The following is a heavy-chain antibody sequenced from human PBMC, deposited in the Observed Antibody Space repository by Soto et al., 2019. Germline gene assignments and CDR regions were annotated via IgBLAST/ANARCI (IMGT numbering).Heavy chain of an antibody. CDR2: IIPIFGTA. J-gene: IGHJ6*02. V-gene: IGHV1-69*01. CDR1: GGTFSSYA. CDR3: ARDFGDTAMVMRIRAPFQYYYYYYGMDV. Sequence: QVQLVQSGAEVKKPGSSVKVSCKASGGTFSSYAISWVRQAPGQGLEWMGGIIPIFGTANYAQKFQGRVTITADESTSTAYMERGSLRSEDTAVYYCARDFGDTAMVMRIRAPFQYYYYYYGMDVWGQGTTVTVSS. D-gene: IGHD5-18*01.